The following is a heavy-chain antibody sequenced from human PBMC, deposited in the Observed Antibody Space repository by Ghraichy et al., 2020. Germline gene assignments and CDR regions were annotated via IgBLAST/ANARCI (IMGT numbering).Heavy chain of an antibody. D-gene: IGHD2/OR15-2a*01. CDR1: GGSISSGTYY. V-gene: IGHV4-61*02. CDR2: IHTSGST. J-gene: IGHJ6*02. Sequence: SETLSLTCTVSGGSISSGTYYWSWIRQPAGKGLEWIGRIHTSGSTNYNPSLKSRVTISVDTSKNQFSLKLSSVTAADTAVYYCARIELLSYYGMDVWGQGTTVTVSS. CDR3: ARIELLSYYGMDV.